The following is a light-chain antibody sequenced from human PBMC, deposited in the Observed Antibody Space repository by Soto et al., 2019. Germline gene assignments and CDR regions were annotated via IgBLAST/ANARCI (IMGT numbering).Light chain of an antibody. CDR2: GAS. Sequence: EIVLTQSPGTLSLSPGERATLSCRASQSVSSSYLAWYQQKPGQAPRLLIYGASSRATGIPDRFSGSGSGTDFTLTISRLEPEDFAVYYCQQYGSSPGTFRQGTEVEIK. CDR3: QQYGSSPGT. CDR1: QSVSSSY. V-gene: IGKV3-20*01. J-gene: IGKJ1*01.